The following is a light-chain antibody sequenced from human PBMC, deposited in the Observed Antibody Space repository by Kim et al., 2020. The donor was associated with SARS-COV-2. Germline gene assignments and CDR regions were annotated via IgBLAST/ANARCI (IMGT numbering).Light chain of an antibody. J-gene: IGKJ4*01. CDR1: RDIGNF. CDR3: QQYDNFLALT. V-gene: IGKV1-33*01. Sequence: DIQMTQSPSSLSASVGDRVTITCQASRDIGNFLNWYQQKPGKPPNLLIYGASKLESGVPSRFSGSGSGTDFTFTISSLQPEDIGTYYCQQYDNFLALTFGGWTKVDIK. CDR2: GAS.